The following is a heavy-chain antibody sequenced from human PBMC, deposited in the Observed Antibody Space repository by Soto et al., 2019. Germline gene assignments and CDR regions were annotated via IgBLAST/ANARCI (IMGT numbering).Heavy chain of an antibody. V-gene: IGHV4-59*02. CDR2: TSYSGNT. Sequence: PSETLSLTCTISGGSVSTYYWSWIRQPPGKELEWIGLTSYSGNTNYNPSLKSRVAMAVDTSKNQFSLKLSSVTAADTAVYYCARSPQGDFWSGVGWFDPWGQGTPVTVSS. J-gene: IGHJ5*02. CDR1: GGSVSTYY. D-gene: IGHD3-3*01. CDR3: ARSPQGDFWSGVGWFDP.